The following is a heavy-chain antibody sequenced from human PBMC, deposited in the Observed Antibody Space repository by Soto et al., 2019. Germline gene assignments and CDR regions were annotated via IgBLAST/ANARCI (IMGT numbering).Heavy chain of an antibody. D-gene: IGHD1-1*01. J-gene: IGHJ4*02. Sequence: QVHLVQSGAEVKKPGASVKVSCKGSGYTFTSYGITWVRQAPGRGLEWMGWISAHNGNTDYAQRLQGRVTVTRDTSTSTAYMELRSRRSDDTDVYYCARGRYGDYWGQGALVTGYS. CDR1: GYTFTSYG. V-gene: IGHV1-18*01. CDR2: ISAHNGNT. CDR3: ARGRYGDY.